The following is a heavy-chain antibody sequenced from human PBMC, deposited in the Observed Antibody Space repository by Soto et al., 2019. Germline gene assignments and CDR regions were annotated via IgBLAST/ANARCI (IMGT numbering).Heavy chain of an antibody. CDR1: GYTFTSYG. Sequence: ASVKVSCKASGYTFTSYGISWVRQAPGQGLEWMGWISAYNGNTNYAQKLQGRVTVTTDTSTSTAYMELRSLRSDDTAVYYCARSSSSWYPLNFDYWGQGTLVTVSS. CDR3: ARSSSSWYPLNFDY. CDR2: ISAYNGNT. D-gene: IGHD6-13*01. V-gene: IGHV1-18*01. J-gene: IGHJ4*02.